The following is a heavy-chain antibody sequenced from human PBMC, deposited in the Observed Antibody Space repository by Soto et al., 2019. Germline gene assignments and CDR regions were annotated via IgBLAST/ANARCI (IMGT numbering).Heavy chain of an antibody. CDR3: ATASPSCIVGSCYKGTQDYYYGMDV. Sequence: GASVQVSFKASGGTFNTYAINWVRQAPGQGLEWVGGIIPIFGTITYAQKFQGRVTITADESPRTAYMDLSSLGSEDTGVYFCATASPSCIVGSCYKGTQDYYYGMDVWGQGTTVTVSS. D-gene: IGHD2-15*01. V-gene: IGHV1-69*13. CDR1: GGTFNTYA. CDR2: IIPIFGTI. J-gene: IGHJ6*02.